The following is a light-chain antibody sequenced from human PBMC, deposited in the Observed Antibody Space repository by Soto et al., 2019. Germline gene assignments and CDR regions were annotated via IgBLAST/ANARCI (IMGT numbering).Light chain of an antibody. CDR3: QQYGSSPYT. V-gene: IGKV3-20*01. J-gene: IGKJ2*01. Sequence: EIVLTQSPGTLSLSPGERATLSCRASQSVTRTFLAWFQQRPGQAPRLLIYGTSSRATGTPPRFSGSWSGTDFTLSISRLEPEDFAVYSCQQYGSSPYTFGQGTKLEI. CDR1: QSVTRTF. CDR2: GTS.